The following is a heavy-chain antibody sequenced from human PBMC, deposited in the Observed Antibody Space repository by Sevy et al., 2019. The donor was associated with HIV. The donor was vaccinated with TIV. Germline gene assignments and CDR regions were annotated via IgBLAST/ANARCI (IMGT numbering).Heavy chain of an antibody. Sequence: GGYLRLSCAASGFTFSANWMNWVRQAPGKGLEWVANIKADGSDKHYVDSVEGRFTISRDNAKNLLFLQMNNLRVEDTAVYYCAHETFGRFESWGQGTLVTVSS. D-gene: IGHD3-16*01. CDR3: AHETFGRFES. J-gene: IGHJ4*02. CDR1: GFTFSANW. CDR2: IKADGSDK. V-gene: IGHV3-7*01.